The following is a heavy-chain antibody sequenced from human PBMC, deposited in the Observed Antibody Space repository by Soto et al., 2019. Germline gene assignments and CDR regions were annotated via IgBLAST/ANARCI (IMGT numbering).Heavy chain of an antibody. V-gene: IGHV4-39*01. CDR2: IYYSGTA. Sequence: QLQLRESGPGLVKPSETLSLTCTVSGGSIIGSGFHWAWIRQPPGKGLEWIGSIYYSGTANYSPSLTSRLPIDVDTSKTQFSLRLSSVTAAATAVYYCATRSGDYVGWFDPWGQGTRVTVSS. D-gene: IGHD4-17*01. J-gene: IGHJ5*02. CDR1: GGSIIGSGFH. CDR3: ATRSGDYVGWFDP.